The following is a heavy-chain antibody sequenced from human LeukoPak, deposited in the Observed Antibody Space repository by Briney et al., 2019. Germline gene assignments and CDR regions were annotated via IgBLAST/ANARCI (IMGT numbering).Heavy chain of an antibody. V-gene: IGHV4-34*01. CDR1: GGSFSGYY. D-gene: IGHD6-19*01. J-gene: IGHJ3*01. CDR3: ARVSSGWSDAFDV. CDR2: INHSGST. Sequence: SETLSLTCAVYGGSFSGYYWSWIRQPPGKGLEWIGEINHSGSTNYNPSLKSRVTISVDTSKNQFSLKLSSVTAADTAVYYCARVSSGWSDAFDVWGQGTMVAVSS.